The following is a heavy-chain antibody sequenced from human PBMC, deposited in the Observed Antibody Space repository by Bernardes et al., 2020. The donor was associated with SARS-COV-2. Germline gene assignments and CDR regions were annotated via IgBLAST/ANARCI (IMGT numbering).Heavy chain of an antibody. CDR1: GFTFSTYR. D-gene: IGHD3-16*02. J-gene: IGHJ6*02. CDR2: ISSSSSHI. V-gene: IGHV3-21*06. CDR3: ARDDPLMITFGGVISSYGMDV. Sequence: GGSLRLSCAASGFTFSTYRMNWVRQAPGRGLEWVSSISSSSSHIFYADSVKGRFTISRDNAKNSLYLQMNSLSAEDTAVYYCARDDPLMITFGGVISSYGMDVWGQGTTVTVSS.